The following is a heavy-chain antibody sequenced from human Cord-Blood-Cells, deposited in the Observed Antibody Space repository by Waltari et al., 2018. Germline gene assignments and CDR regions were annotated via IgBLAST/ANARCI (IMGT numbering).Heavy chain of an antibody. CDR1: GGTFSSYA. D-gene: IGHD6-13*01. CDR2: TSPICGTE. J-gene: IGHJ6*03. Sequence: QVQLVQSGAEVKKTGSSVKVSCKASGGTFSSYAISWVRQAPGQGLEWMGGTSPICGTENYARKYQGRVTITGDESTSTAYMGLSSLRAEDTAVYYCARRGDSRNDRHPYYYYYMDVWGKGTTVTVSS. V-gene: IGHV1-69*01. CDR3: ARRGDSRNDRHPYYYYYMDV.